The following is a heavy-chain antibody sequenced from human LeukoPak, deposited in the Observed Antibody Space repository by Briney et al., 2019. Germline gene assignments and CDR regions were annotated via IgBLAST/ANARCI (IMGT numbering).Heavy chain of an antibody. D-gene: IGHD2-8*01. V-gene: IGHV5-51*03. CDR1: GYSFTSYW. J-gene: IGHJ5*02. CDR3: ARSAVSNPNWFDP. CDR2: IYPGDSDT. Sequence: PGESLKISCKGSGYSFTSYWIGWVRQMPGKGMEWMGIIYPGDSDTRYSPSFQGQVTISADKSISTAYLQWSSLKASDTAMYYCARSAVSNPNWFDPWGQGTLVTVSS.